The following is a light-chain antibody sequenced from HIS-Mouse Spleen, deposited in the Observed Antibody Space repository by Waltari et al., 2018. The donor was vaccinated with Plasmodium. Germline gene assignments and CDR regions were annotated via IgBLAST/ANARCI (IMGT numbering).Light chain of an antibody. CDR2: DVS. Sequence: QSALTQPRSVSGSPGQSVTISCTGTSRDVGGYNYLSWYQQHPGKAPKPMIYDVSKRPSGVPNRFSGSKSGNTASLTISGLQAEDEADYYCCSYAGSYTYVFGTGTKVTVL. V-gene: IGLV2-11*01. CDR1: SRDVGGYNY. CDR3: CSYAGSYTYV. J-gene: IGLJ1*01.